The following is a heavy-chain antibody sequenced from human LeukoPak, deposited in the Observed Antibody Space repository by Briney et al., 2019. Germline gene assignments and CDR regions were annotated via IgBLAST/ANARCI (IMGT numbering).Heavy chain of an antibody. CDR1: GGTFSSYG. V-gene: IGHV1-69*13. CDR2: IIPIFGTA. CDR3: ARGPDSSGYNSEYSFEY. D-gene: IGHD3-22*01. Sequence: GASVKVSCKASGGTFSSYGISWVRQAPGQGLEWMGGIIPIFGTANYAQKFQGRVTITADESTSTAYMELSSLRAEDTVVYYCARGPDSSGYNSEYSFEYWGQGTLVTVSS. J-gene: IGHJ4*02.